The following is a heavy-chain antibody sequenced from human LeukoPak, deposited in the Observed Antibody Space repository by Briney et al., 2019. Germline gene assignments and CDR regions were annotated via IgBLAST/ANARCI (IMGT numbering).Heavy chain of an antibody. J-gene: IGHJ5*02. V-gene: IGHV1-69*13. Sequence: GASVKVSCKASGGTFSSYAISWVRQAPGQGLEWMGGIIPIFGTANYAQKFQGRVTITADESTSTAYMELSSLRSEDTAVYYCARDFPPDDYGDPNWFDPWGQGTLVTVSS. CDR1: GGTFSSYA. CDR3: ARDFPPDDYGDPNWFDP. CDR2: IIPIFGTA. D-gene: IGHD4-17*01.